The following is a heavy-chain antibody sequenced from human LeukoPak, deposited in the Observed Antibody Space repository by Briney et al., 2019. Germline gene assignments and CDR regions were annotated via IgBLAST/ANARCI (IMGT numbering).Heavy chain of an antibody. Sequence: GGSLRLSCAASGFTFSSYAMSWVRQAPGKGLEWVSAISGSGGSTYYADSVKGRSTISRDNSKNTLYLQMNSLRAEDTAVYYCARIAARSRGLFDYWGQGTLVTVSS. V-gene: IGHV3-23*01. D-gene: IGHD6-6*01. CDR2: ISGSGGST. CDR1: GFTFSSYA. J-gene: IGHJ4*02. CDR3: ARIAARSRGLFDY.